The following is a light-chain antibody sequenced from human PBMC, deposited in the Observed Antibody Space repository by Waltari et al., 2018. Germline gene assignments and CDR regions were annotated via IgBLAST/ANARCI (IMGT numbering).Light chain of an antibody. CDR2: DAS. CDR1: QGVRGY. J-gene: IGKJ5*01. V-gene: IGKV3-11*01. Sequence: EIVLTQSPATLSLSPGERATLSGRASQGVRGYLAWYQQRPGQAPRLLIFDASNRATGIPARFSGSGSGTDFTLTISSLEPEDFAVYYCQQRYIWPPITFGQGTRLDIK. CDR3: QQRYIWPPIT.